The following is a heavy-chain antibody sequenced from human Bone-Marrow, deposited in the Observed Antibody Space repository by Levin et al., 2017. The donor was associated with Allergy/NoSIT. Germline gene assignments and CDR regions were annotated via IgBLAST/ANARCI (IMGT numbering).Heavy chain of an antibody. CDR1: GGSISSGGYY. CDR2: IYYSGST. J-gene: IGHJ4*02. CDR3: ARVSLRGILDY. Sequence: SETLSLTCTVSGGSISSGGYYWSWIRQHPGKGLEWIGYIYYSGSTYYNPSLKSRVTISVDTSKNQFSLKLSSVTAADTAVYYCARVSLRGILDYWGQGTLVTVSS. D-gene: IGHD4-17*01. V-gene: IGHV4-31*03.